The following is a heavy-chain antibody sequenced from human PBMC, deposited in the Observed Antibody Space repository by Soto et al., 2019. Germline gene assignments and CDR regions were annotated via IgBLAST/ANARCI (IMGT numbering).Heavy chain of an antibody. CDR2: IYPGDSDT. D-gene: IGHD3-16*01. J-gene: IGHJ4*02. Sequence: PGESVKISCKGSGYKFTSYWIGWLRQMPGKGLEWMGIIYPGDSDTRYSPSFQGQVTISADKSISTAYLQWNSLKASDTAMYYCARRHNNYGFFDYWGQGALVTVSS. CDR3: ARRHNNYGFFDY. V-gene: IGHV5-51*01. CDR1: GYKFTSYW.